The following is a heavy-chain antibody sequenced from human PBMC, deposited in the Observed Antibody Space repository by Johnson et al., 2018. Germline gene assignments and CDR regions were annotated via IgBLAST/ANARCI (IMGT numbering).Heavy chain of an antibody. CDR1: GFTFSSYA. CDR3: AKELDFNFWSGNHYFYYGMDV. J-gene: IGHJ6*02. V-gene: IGHV3-23*04. CDR2: ISGSGDNT. D-gene: IGHD3-3*01. Sequence: VQLVESGGGLVQPGGSLRLSCAASGFTFSSYAVSWVRQAPGKGLEWVSAISGSGDNTYHADSVKGRFTISRDNPKNTLYLQMNSLSAEDTAIYYCAKELDFNFWSGNHYFYYGMDVWGQGTTVTVSS.